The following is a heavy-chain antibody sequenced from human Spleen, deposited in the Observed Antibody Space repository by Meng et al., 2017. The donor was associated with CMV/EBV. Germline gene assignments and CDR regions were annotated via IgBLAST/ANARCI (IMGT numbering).Heavy chain of an antibody. CDR3: ARGRITMILGEYYYYGMDV. D-gene: IGHD3-22*01. CDR2: LDPENGET. J-gene: IGHJ6*02. CDR1: GYTLGELS. V-gene: IGHV1-24*01. Sequence: ASVKVSCKVSGYTLGELSIHWVRQGPGRGLEWMAGLDPENGETIYAQKFQGRVTITADKSTSTAYMELSSLRSEDTAVYYCARGRITMILGEYYYYGMDVWGQGTTVTVSS.